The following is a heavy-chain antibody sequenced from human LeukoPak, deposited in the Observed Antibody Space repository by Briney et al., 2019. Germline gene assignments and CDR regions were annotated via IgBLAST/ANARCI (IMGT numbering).Heavy chain of an antibody. CDR3: AGWYSVDAFDI. Sequence: SETLSLTCTVSGCSISSYYWSWIRQPPGKGLEWIGYIYYSGSTNYNPSLESRVTISVDTSKNQFSLKLSSVTAADTSVYYCAGWYSVDAFDIWGQGTMVTVSS. CDR1: GCSISSYY. CDR2: IYYSGST. J-gene: IGHJ3*02. V-gene: IGHV4-59*01. D-gene: IGHD6-13*01.